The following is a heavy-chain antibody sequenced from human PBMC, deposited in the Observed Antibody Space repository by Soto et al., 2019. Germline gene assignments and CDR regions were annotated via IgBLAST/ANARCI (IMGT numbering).Heavy chain of an antibody. Sequence: EVQLVESGGGLVKPGGSLRLSCAASGFTFNTYDMNWVRQAPGKGLEWVSAITTSSAYIYYADSLKGRITSSRDNAKDSLLLQMNTLRAEDTSVYYCVSSGAGRCLTHSWFDPWGQGTLVTVSS. CDR2: ITTSSAYI. CDR3: VSSGAGRCLTHSWFDP. V-gene: IGHV3-21*01. J-gene: IGHJ5*02. CDR1: GFTFNTYD. D-gene: IGHD7-27*01.